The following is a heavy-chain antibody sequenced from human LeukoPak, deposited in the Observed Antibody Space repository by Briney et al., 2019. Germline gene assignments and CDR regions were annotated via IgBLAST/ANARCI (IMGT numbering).Heavy chain of an antibody. CDR3: ARVSRTDCFDP. CDR1: GVSFSGYY. CDR2: IYYSGGI. D-gene: IGHD1-14*01. V-gene: IGHV4-34*01. J-gene: IGHJ5*02. Sequence: PSETLSLTCAVYGVSFSGYYWSWVRQPPGKGLEWIGYIYYSGGIYYNPSLKSRVTMSVDRSKNQFSLKLSSVTAADTAVYYCARVSRTDCFDPWGQGTLVTVSS.